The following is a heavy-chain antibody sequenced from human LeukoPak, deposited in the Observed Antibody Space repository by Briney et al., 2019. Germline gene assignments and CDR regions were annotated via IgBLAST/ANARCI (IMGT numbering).Heavy chain of an antibody. D-gene: IGHD2-15*01. Sequence: GGSLRLSCAASGFTFSSYGMSWVRQAPGKGLEWVSAISGSGGSTYYADSVKGRFTISRDNSKNTLYLQMNSLRAEDTAVYYCAKGPCSGGSCYPFYYYYMDVWGKGTTVTVSS. CDR3: AKGPCSGGSCYPFYYYYMDV. V-gene: IGHV3-23*01. CDR2: ISGSGGST. CDR1: GFTFSSYG. J-gene: IGHJ6*03.